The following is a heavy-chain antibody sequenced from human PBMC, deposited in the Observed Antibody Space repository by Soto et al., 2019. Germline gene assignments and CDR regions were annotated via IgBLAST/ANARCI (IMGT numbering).Heavy chain of an antibody. J-gene: IGHJ4*02. CDR1: RFTFSSYS. Sequence: PXGSLRVSCAASRFTFSSYSMSWVRQAPGKGLDWVSAISVSGGSTYYADSVKGRFTISRDNSKNTLYLQMNSLRAEDTAVYYCAKDRNQMELFALWGQGTLVTVSS. CDR3: AKDRNQMELFAL. V-gene: IGHV3-23*01. D-gene: IGHD1-7*01. CDR2: ISVSGGST.